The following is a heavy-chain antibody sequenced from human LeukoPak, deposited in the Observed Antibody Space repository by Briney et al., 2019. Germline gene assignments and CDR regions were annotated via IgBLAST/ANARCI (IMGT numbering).Heavy chain of an antibody. J-gene: IGHJ6*02. CDR3: ARDRRVTMIVVVTEMVDV. CDR2: IIPILGIA. Sequence: ASVKVSCKASGGTFSSYAISWVRQAPGQGLEWMGRIIPILGIANYAQKFQGRVTITADKSTSTAYMELSSLRSDDTAVYYCARDRRVTMIVVVTEMVDVWGQGTTVTVSS. CDR1: GGTFSSYA. V-gene: IGHV1-69*04. D-gene: IGHD3-22*01.